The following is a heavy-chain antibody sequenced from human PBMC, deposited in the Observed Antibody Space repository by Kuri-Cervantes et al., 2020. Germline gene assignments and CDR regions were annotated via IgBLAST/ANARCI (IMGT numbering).Heavy chain of an antibody. CDR2: INHSGST. CDR1: GGSFSGYY. Sequence: SQTLSLTCAVSGGSFSGYYWSCIRQPPGKGLEWVGEINHSGSTNYNPSLKRRVTISVDTSKNHFSLKLSSVTAADTAVYYCAGRDPPHIAAAGTGCWFDPWGQGTLVTVSS. D-gene: IGHD6-13*01. CDR3: AGRDPPHIAAAGTGCWFDP. J-gene: IGHJ5*02. V-gene: IGHV4-34*01.